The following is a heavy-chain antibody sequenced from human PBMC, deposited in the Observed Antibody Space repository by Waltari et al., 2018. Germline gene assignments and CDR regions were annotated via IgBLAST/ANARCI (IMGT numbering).Heavy chain of an antibody. J-gene: IGHJ5*02. CDR1: GYSISSGYY. D-gene: IGHD6-13*01. CDR3: ARGYSSSWYVAP. CDR2: IYHSGST. V-gene: IGHV4-38-2*01. Sequence: QVQLQESGPGLVKPSEPLSLTCAVSGYSISSGYYRCWSRQPPGKELEWIGSIYHSGSTDYTPSLKSRVTISVDTSKNQFSLKLSSVTAADTAVYYCARGYSSSWYVAPWGQGTLVTVSS.